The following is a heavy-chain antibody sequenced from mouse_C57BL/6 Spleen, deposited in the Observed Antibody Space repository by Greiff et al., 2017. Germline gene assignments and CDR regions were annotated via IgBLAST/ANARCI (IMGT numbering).Heavy chain of an antibody. D-gene: IGHD1-1*01. CDR1: GYAFSSYW. J-gene: IGHJ2*01. CDR3: ARWDTTVYYFDY. V-gene: IGHV1-80*01. Sequence: QVQLKESGAELVKPGASVKISCKASGYAFSSYWMNWVKQRPGKGLEWIGQIYPGDGDPNYNGKFKGKATLTADKSSSTAYMQLSSLTSEDPAVYFCARWDTTVYYFDYWGQGTTLTVSS. CDR2: IYPGDGDP.